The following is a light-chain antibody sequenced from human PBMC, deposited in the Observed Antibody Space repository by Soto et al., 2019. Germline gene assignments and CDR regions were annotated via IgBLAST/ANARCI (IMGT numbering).Light chain of an antibody. CDR2: LNSDGSH. Sequence: QPVLTQSPSASASLGASVTLTCTLSSGHSSYAIAWHQQQPEKGPRYLMKLNSDGSHSKGDGIPDRFSGSSSGAERYLTISSVQSEDEADYYCQTWGTGIHYVFGTGTKLTVL. CDR1: SGHSSYA. CDR3: QTWGTGIHYV. J-gene: IGLJ1*01. V-gene: IGLV4-69*01.